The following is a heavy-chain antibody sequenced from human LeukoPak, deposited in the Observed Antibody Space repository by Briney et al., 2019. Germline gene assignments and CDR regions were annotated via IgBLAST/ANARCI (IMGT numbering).Heavy chain of an antibody. D-gene: IGHD2-2*01. J-gene: IGHJ4*02. CDR1: GYNFIDYY. Sequence: GASVKVSCKPSGYNFIDYYIHWVRQAPGQGLEWVGRIDPVSGGTHYAQKFQVRVTMTRDTSISTVYMEMSGLKSYDTALYYCARAAGPYTTSRLHYWGQGTLVTVSS. CDR3: ARAAGPYTTSRLHY. V-gene: IGHV1-2*02. CDR2: IDPVSGGT.